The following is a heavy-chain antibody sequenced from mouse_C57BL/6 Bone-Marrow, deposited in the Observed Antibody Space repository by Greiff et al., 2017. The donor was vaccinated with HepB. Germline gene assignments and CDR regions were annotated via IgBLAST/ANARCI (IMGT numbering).Heavy chain of an antibody. CDR3: ARRGTVVATNYFDY. CDR1: GFTFSSYG. V-gene: IGHV5-6*01. CDR2: ISSGGSYT. D-gene: IGHD1-1*01. Sequence: EVQVVESGGDLVKPGGSLKLSCAASGFTFSSYGMSWVRQTPDKRLEWVATISSGGSYTYYPDSVKGRFTISRDNAKNTLYLQMSSLKSEDTAMYYCARRGTVVATNYFDYWGQGTTLTVSS. J-gene: IGHJ2*01.